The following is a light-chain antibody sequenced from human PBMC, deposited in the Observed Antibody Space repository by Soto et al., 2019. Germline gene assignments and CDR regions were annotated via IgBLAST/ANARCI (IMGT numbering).Light chain of an antibody. V-gene: IGKV1-39*01. Sequence: DIQMTQSPSSLSASVGDRITITCRASQSISNYLNWYQQKPGKAPQFRILAASSLQSGVPSRFSGSGSGTDFTLTISSLQPEDSAVYDCQQSYSIPYTFGQGTKLEIK. CDR2: AAS. J-gene: IGKJ2*01. CDR3: QQSYSIPYT. CDR1: QSISNY.